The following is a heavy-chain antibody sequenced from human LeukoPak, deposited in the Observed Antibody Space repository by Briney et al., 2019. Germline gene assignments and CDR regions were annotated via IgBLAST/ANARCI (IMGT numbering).Heavy chain of an antibody. D-gene: IGHD6-19*01. Sequence: SETLSLTCTVSGGSISSSSYYWGWIRQPPGKGLEWIGSIYYSGSTYYNPSLKSRVTISVDTSKNQFSLKLSSVTAADTAVYYCARHTRSIAVAGTGLNYFDYWGQGTLVTVFS. J-gene: IGHJ4*02. V-gene: IGHV4-39*01. CDR1: GGSISSSSYY. CDR2: IYYSGST. CDR3: ARHTRSIAVAGTGLNYFDY.